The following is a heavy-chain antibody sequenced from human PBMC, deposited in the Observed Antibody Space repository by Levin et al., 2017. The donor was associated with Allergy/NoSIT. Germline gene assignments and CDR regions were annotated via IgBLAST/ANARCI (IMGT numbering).Heavy chain of an antibody. CDR3: ARDQGAIGGSCYRY. Sequence: PGGSLRLSCKASGYTFTSYAMNWVRQAPGQGLEWMGWINTNTGNPTYAQGFTGRFVFSLDTSVSTAYLQISSLKAEDTAVYYCARDQGAIGGSCYRYWGQGTLVTVSS. V-gene: IGHV7-4-1*02. D-gene: IGHD2-15*01. J-gene: IGHJ4*02. CDR1: GYTFTSYA. CDR2: INTNTGNP.